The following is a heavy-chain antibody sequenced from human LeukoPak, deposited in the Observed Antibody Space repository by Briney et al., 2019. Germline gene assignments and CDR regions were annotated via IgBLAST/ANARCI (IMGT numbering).Heavy chain of an antibody. J-gene: IGHJ3*02. CDR3: AREFIEPHYYDSSGYSGLGPFDI. Sequence: GASVKVSCKASGYTFTSYGISWVRQAPGQGLEWMGWISPYNGNTNYAQKLQGRVTMTTDTSTSTAYMELRSLRSDDTAVYYCAREFIEPHYYDSSGYSGLGPFDIWGQGTMVTVSS. CDR1: GYTFTSYG. V-gene: IGHV1-18*01. D-gene: IGHD3-22*01. CDR2: ISPYNGNT.